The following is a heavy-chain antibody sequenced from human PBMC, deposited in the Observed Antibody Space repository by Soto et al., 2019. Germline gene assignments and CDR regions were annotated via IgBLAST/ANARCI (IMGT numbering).Heavy chain of an antibody. Sequence: QVQLVQSGAEVKKPGASVKVSCKASGYTFTSYGISWVRQAPGQGLEWMGWISAYNGNKNYAQKLQRRVIMTTDTPTTTAYKRLRGLNSDDTAVYYCARPASEDAPAHNWFDHWGQGTLVTV. V-gene: IGHV1-18*01. CDR3: ARPASEDAPAHNWFDH. D-gene: IGHD2-2*01. CDR2: ISAYNGNK. CDR1: GYTFTSYG. J-gene: IGHJ5*02.